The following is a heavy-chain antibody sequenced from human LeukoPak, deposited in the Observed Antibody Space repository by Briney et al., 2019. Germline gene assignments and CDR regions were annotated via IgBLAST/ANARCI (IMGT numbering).Heavy chain of an antibody. CDR3: ARGHPHSSIWYGYFDY. J-gene: IGHJ4*01. V-gene: IGHV3-53*01. D-gene: IGHD6-13*01. Sequence: GGSLRLSCAASGFTVSSNYMTWVRQAPGKGLEWVSIIYSSGSIYYADSVKGRFTISRDNSKSTLYLQMNSLRVDDTAVYYCARGHPHSSIWYGYFDYWGHGTLVTVSS. CDR1: GFTVSSNY. CDR2: IYSSGSI.